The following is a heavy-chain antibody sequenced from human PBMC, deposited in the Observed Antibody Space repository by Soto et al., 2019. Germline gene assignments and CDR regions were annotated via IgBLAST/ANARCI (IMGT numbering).Heavy chain of an antibody. CDR1: GFTFSSYG. J-gene: IGHJ4*02. CDR3: VSDRGYGHASVPYS. V-gene: IGHV3-30*03. D-gene: IGHD5-18*01. Sequence: QAQLVESGGGVVQPGRSLRLSCAASGFTFSSYGMHWVRQAPGTGQEWVAVISYDGGLQHYADSVKGRFTISRDNSKNMVLLQMNSLRAEDTNVYYCVSDRGYGHASVPYSWGQGTLVSVSS. CDR2: ISYDGGLQ.